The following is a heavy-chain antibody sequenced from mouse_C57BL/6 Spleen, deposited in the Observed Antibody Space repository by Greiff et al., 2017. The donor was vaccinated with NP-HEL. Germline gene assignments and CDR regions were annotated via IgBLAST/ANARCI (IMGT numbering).Heavy chain of an antibody. Sequence: EVKLMESGEGLVKPGGSLKLSCAASGFTFSSYAMSWVRQTPEKRLEWVAYISSGGDYIYYADTVKGRFTISRDNARNTLYLQMSSLKSEDTAMYYCTRNLLRDAMDYWGQGTSVTVSS. J-gene: IGHJ4*01. D-gene: IGHD2-1*01. CDR2: ISSGGDYI. CDR1: GFTFSSYA. V-gene: IGHV5-9-1*02. CDR3: TRNLLRDAMDY.